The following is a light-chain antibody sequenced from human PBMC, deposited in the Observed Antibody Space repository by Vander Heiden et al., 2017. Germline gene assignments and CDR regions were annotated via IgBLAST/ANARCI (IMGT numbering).Light chain of an antibody. Sequence: DIQMTQSPSTLSASVGDRVTITCRASQSISSWLAWYQQKPGKAPKLLIYKASSLESGVPSRFSGSGSGTEFTLTISSLQPDDFATYYCQQYNRDCTFGQGTKLEIK. CDR1: QSISSW. CDR3: QQYNRDCT. CDR2: KAS. J-gene: IGKJ2*02. V-gene: IGKV1-5*03.